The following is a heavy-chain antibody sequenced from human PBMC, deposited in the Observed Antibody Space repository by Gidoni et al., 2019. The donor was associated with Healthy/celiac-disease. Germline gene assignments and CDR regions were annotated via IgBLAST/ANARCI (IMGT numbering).Heavy chain of an antibody. J-gene: IGHJ5*02. CDR1: GGPISSSSYS. V-gene: IGHV4-39*07. CDR3: ARAQQYYYDSSGTNWFDP. Sequence: QLQLQESGPGLVKPSETLSLTCTDSGGPISSSSYSWGWIRQPPWKGLEWIGSIYYSGSTYYNPSLKSRVTISVDTSKNQFSLKLSSVTAADTAVYYCARAQQYYYDSSGTNWFDPWGQGTLVTVSS. D-gene: IGHD3-22*01. CDR2: IYYSGST.